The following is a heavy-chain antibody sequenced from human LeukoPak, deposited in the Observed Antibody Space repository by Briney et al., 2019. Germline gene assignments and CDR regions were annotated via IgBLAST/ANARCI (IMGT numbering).Heavy chain of an antibody. CDR2: INPSGGST. CDR1: GYTFTSDY. CDR3: ARRVEAVAGLNSIYYYYYMDV. J-gene: IGHJ6*03. Sequence: ASVKVSCKASGYTFTSDYMHWVRQAPGQGLEWMGIINPSGGSTSYAQKFQGRVTMTRDMSTSTVYMELSSLRSEDTAVYYCARRVEAVAGLNSIYYYYYMDVWGKGTTVTVSS. D-gene: IGHD6-19*01. V-gene: IGHV1-46*01.